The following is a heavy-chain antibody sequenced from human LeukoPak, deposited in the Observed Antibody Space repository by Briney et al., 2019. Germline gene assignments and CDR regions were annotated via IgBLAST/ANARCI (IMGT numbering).Heavy chain of an antibody. CDR1: GGSISGYY. D-gene: IGHD1-26*01. Sequence: SETLSLTCTVSGGSISGYYWSWIRQPPGKGLEWIGYIYYSGSTSYNPSLKSRVTISIDTSKNQFSLRLSSVTAADTAVYYCASLQVGAFFDYWGQGTLVTVSS. CDR2: IYYSGST. V-gene: IGHV4-59*08. J-gene: IGHJ4*02. CDR3: ASLQVGAFFDY.